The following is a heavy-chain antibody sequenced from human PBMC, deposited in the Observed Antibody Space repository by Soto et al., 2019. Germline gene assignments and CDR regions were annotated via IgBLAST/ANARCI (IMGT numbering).Heavy chain of an antibody. CDR3: AKGAYYYYYGMDV. J-gene: IGHJ6*02. V-gene: IGHV3-30-3*01. Sequence: GGSLRLSCAASGFTFSSYAMHWVRRAPGKGLEWVAVISYDGSNKYYADSVKGRFTISRDNSKNTLYLQMNSLRAEDSAVYYCAKGAYYYYYGMDVWGQGTTVTVSS. CDR1: GFTFSSYA. CDR2: ISYDGSNK.